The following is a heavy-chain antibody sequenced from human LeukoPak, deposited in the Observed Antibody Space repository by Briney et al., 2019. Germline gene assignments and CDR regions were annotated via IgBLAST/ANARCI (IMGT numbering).Heavy chain of an antibody. V-gene: IGHV4-34*01. Sequence: SETLSLTCAVYGGSFSGYYWSWIRQPPGKGLEWIGEINHSGSTNYNPSLKSRVTISVDTSKNQFSLKLSSVTAADTAVYYCASRPGYSSSWYWFDPWGQGTLVTVSS. CDR1: GGSFSGYY. D-gene: IGHD6-13*01. J-gene: IGHJ5*02. CDR2: INHSGST. CDR3: ASRPGYSSSWYWFDP.